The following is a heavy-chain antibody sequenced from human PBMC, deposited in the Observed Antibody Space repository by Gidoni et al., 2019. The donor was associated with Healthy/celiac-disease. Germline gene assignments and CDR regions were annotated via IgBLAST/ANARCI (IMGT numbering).Heavy chain of an antibody. J-gene: IGHJ4*02. D-gene: IGHD6-6*01. V-gene: IGHV3-48*02. CDR1: GFTFSSYS. CDR3: ARVRPPDY. Sequence: EVQLVQSGGGLVQPGGSLRLSCTASGFTFSSYSMHWVRQAPGQGLECIASISSTSGSIYYAASVEGRFTVSRDNSKKSLYLQMKSLRDDDTAMYYCARVRPPDYWGQGTLVTVSS. CDR2: ISSTSGSI.